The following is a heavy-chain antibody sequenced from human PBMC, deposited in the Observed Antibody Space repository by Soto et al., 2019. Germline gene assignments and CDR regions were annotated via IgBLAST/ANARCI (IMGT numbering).Heavy chain of an antibody. V-gene: IGHV3-23*01. CDR3: AKVSAMIVGAKEY. Sequence: EVQLLESGGGLVQPGGSLRLSCAAFGFTFSNYAMSWVRQAPGKGLEWVSTISSSGDSIYYADSVKGRFTISRDNSKNTLYLQMNSLRVEDTAVFYCAKVSAMIVGAKEYWGQGALVTVSS. D-gene: IGHD1-26*01. CDR2: ISSSGDSI. CDR1: GFTFSNYA. J-gene: IGHJ4*02.